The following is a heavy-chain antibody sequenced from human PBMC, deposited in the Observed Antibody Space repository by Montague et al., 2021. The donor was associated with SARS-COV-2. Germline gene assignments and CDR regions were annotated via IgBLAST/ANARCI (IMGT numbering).Heavy chain of an antibody. J-gene: IGHJ4*02. CDR1: GFTFSSYG. V-gene: IGHV3-33*01. D-gene: IGHD5-24*01. Sequence: SLRLSCAASGFTFSSYGMHWFRQAPGKGLEWVAVIWNDGRYRFHADSVKGRFAISRDNSKNTLYLEMNTLRAEDTALYYCARDDSRDGNNFDYWGQGALVTVSS. CDR2: IWNDGRYR. CDR3: ARDDSRDGNNFDY.